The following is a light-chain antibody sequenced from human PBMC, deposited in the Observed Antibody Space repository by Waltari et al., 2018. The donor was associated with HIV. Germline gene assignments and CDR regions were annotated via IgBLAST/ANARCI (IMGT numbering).Light chain of an antibody. J-gene: IGKJ4*01. CDR3: QQTYSTPFT. CDR1: QDISTY. CDR2: AAS. V-gene: IGKV1-39*01. Sequence: DIQMTQSPSSLSASVGDRVTITCQASQDISTYLNWYQQRPGRAPGLLIYAASTLQSGAPSRFFGSGSETDVTLTITSLHPEDFATYYCQQTYSTPFTFGGGTKVEIK.